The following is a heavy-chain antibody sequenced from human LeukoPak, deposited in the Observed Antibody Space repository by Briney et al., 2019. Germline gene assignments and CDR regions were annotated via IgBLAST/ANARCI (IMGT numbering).Heavy chain of an antibody. D-gene: IGHD6-19*01. J-gene: IGHJ5*02. CDR3: ARGLSSGWYFNWFDP. Sequence: SETLSLTCTVSGGSISSYYWSWIRQPAGKGLEWIGRIYTSGSTNYNPSLKSRVTMSVDTSKNQFSLKLSSVTAADTAVYYCARGLSSGWYFNWFDPLGQGTLVTVSS. CDR2: IYTSGST. CDR1: GGSISSYY. V-gene: IGHV4-4*07.